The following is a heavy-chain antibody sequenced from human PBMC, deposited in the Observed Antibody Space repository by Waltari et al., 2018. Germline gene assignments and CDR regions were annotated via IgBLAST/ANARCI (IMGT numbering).Heavy chain of an antibody. D-gene: IGHD6-13*01. CDR3: AKEGQGIAAAGLEY. CDR2: ISHSGNN. J-gene: IGHJ4*02. Sequence: QVQLEQWGARLLKPSETLSLTCAVYGGSFSGYYWTWIRQPQGKGLEWIGEISHSGNNTYNPSHKSRNTISGDTSKNQFSLHLSTVTGAETAVYFCAKEGQGIAAAGLEYWGQGNLVTVSS. V-gene: IGHV4-34*01. CDR1: GGSFSGYY.